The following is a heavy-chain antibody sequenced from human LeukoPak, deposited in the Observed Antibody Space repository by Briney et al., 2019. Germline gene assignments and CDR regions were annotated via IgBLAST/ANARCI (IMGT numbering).Heavy chain of an antibody. CDR1: GFSFSSYS. J-gene: IGHJ4*02. CDR3: ARADSYCSGGSCYGVDY. V-gene: IGHV3-21*01. Sequence: GGSLRLSCVASGFSFSSYSMNWVRQAPGKGLEWVSSISSSSSYIYYADSVKGRFTISRDNAKNSLYLQMNSLRAEDTAVYYCARADSYCSGGSCYGVDYWGQGTLVTVSS. D-gene: IGHD2-15*01. CDR2: ISSSSSYI.